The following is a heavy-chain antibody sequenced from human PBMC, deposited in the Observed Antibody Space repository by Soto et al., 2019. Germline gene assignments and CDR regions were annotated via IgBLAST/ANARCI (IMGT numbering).Heavy chain of an antibody. Sequence: QVQLQESGPGLVKPSETLSLTCTVSGGSISSYYWSWIRQPPGKGLEWIGYIYYSGSTNYNPSLKSRVTISVDTSKNQCSLKLSSVTAADTAVYYCARGGSHNIFDYWGQGTLVTVSS. CDR2: IYYSGST. J-gene: IGHJ4*02. D-gene: IGHD1-26*01. CDR1: GGSISSYY. CDR3: ARGGSHNIFDY. V-gene: IGHV4-59*01.